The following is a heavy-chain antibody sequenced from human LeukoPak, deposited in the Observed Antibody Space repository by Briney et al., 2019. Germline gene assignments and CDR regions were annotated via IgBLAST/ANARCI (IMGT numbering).Heavy chain of an antibody. D-gene: IGHD6-6*01. J-gene: IGHJ6*03. V-gene: IGHV3-9*01. CDR1: GFTFDDYA. CDR2: IGWNSGTI. Sequence: GGSRRLSCVASGFTFDDYAMHWVRQAPGKGLEWVSGIGWNSGTIVYADSVKGRFTISRDNAKKSLYLQMNSLRAEDTAMYYCARIEQLVWYYYMDVWGKGTTVTVSS. CDR3: ARIEQLVWYYYMDV.